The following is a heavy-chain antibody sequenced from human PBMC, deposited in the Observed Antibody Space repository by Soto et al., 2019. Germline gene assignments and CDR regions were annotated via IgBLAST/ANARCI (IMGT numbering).Heavy chain of an antibody. V-gene: IGHV3-23*01. CDR1: GFTFRNYA. D-gene: IGHD4-17*01. CDR2: ISVSGRT. CDR3: GKDPNGDYVGAFDM. Sequence: EVQLLESGGNLIQPGGSLRLSCAASGFTFRNYAMSWVRQAPGAGLEWVSGISVSGRTYYADSVKGRFTISRDKSNNALFLQMNSLRAEDTALYYCGKDPNGDYVGAFDMWGRGTMVTVSS. J-gene: IGHJ3*02.